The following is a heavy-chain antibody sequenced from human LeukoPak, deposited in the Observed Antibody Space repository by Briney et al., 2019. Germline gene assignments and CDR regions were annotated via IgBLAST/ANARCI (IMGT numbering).Heavy chain of an antibody. CDR2: INSKRGGT. D-gene: IGHD3-3*02. V-gene: IGHV1-2*02. CDR3: ARDTALAPKDGKFDY. J-gene: IGHJ4*02. CDR1: GYTFTDNY. Sequence: ASVKVSCKASGYTFTDNYIHWVRQAPGRGLEWMGWINSKRGGTKYAQKFQGRVTMTRDTSISTAYMELSRLRYDDTAMYYCARDTALAPKDGKFDYWGQGTLVTVSS.